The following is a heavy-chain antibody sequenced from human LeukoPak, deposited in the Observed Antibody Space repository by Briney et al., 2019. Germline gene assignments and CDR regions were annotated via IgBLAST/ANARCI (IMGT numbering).Heavy chain of an antibody. CDR1: GGTFSSYA. J-gene: IGHJ4*02. Sequence: GASVKVSCKASGGTFSSYAISWVRQAPGQGLEWMGRIIPILGIANYAQKFQGRVTITADKSTSTAYMELSSLRSEDTAVYYCARDIKKGSSWYEAAYWGQGTLVTVSS. D-gene: IGHD6-13*01. V-gene: IGHV1-69*04. CDR2: IIPILGIA. CDR3: ARDIKKGSSWYEAAY.